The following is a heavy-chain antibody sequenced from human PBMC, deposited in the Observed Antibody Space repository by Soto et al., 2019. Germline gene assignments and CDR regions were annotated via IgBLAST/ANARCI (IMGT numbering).Heavy chain of an antibody. D-gene: IGHD2-2*01. Sequence: GGSLRLSCAASGFTFSSYAMSWVRQAPGKGLEWVSAISGSGGNTYYADSVKGRFTISRDNSKNTLYLQMNSLRAEDTAVYYCAKDPRVRYCSSTSCYAAPNVWGKGTTVTVSS. J-gene: IGHJ6*04. CDR1: GFTFSSYA. CDR2: ISGSGGNT. V-gene: IGHV3-23*01. CDR3: AKDPRVRYCSSTSCYAAPNV.